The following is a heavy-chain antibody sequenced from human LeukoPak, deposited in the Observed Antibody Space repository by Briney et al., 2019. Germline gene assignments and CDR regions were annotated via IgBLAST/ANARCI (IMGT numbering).Heavy chain of an antibody. CDR2: IYSGGST. J-gene: IGHJ5*02. Sequence: GGSLRLSCAASGFSIRLYVMSWVRQAPGKGLEWDSVIYSGGSTYYADSVKGRFTISRDNSKNTLYLQMNSLRAEDTAVYYCARVKTRWLQFLGPWGQGTLVTVSS. CDR1: GFSIRLYV. D-gene: IGHD5-24*01. CDR3: ARVKTRWLQFLGP. V-gene: IGHV3-66*01.